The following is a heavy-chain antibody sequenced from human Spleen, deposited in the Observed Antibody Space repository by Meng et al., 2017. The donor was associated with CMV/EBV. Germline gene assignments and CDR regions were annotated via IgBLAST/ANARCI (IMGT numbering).Heavy chain of an antibody. D-gene: IGHD6-13*01. CDR2: ISSGSSYI. J-gene: IGHJ6*02. CDR3: AKDLAWGSSWYRDSGMDV. CDR1: GFTFSTYS. V-gene: IGHV3-21*06. Sequence: GESLKISCAASGFTFSTYSMNWVSQAPGRGLEWVSSISSGSSYIYYADSVKGRFTISRDSAKNTLFLQMNGLRVEDTAAFYCAKDLAWGSSWYRDSGMDVWGQGTTVTVSS.